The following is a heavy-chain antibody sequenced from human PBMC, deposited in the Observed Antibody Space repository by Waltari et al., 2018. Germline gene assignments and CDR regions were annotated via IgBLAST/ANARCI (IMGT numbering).Heavy chain of an antibody. CDR2: IYKYGNT. CDR3: TRDAAGGIDF. Sequence: QVQLQESGPGLVQPSQTLSLICSVSGASITSGSSHWSWIRQPAGEGLEFIGRIYKYGNTIYNPSLKGRVTRSMDTSKNQFSLRLESVTATDTAVYYCTRDAAGGIDFWGQGTLVTVSS. CDR1: GASITSGSSH. J-gene: IGHJ4*02. V-gene: IGHV4-61*02. D-gene: IGHD6-25*01.